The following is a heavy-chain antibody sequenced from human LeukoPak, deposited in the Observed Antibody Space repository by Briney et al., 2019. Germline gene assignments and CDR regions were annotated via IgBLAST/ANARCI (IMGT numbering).Heavy chain of an antibody. CDR2: ISGSGGST. D-gene: IGHD3-22*01. Sequence: GGSLRLSCAASGFTFSSDAMSWVRQAPGKGLEWVSAISGSGGSTYYADSVKGRFTISRDNSKNTLYLQMNSLRAEDTAVYYCAGQTYYYDSSGYYPDYWGQGTLVTVSS. V-gene: IGHV3-23*01. CDR1: GFTFSSDA. J-gene: IGHJ4*02. CDR3: AGQTYYYDSSGYYPDY.